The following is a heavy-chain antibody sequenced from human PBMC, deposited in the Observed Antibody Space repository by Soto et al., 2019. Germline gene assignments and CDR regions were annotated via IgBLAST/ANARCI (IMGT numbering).Heavy chain of an antibody. CDR3: VRPNFGALTHFDF. CDR1: GYTFTNYW. V-gene: IGHV5-51*01. J-gene: IGHJ4*02. D-gene: IGHD3-16*01. CDR2: IFPGDSDT. Sequence: GESLKISCKAIGYTFTNYWIGWVRQTPGKGLEWMGIIFPGDSDTRYNPSFEGQVTVSADESISTAYLQWNTLRASDTAMYYCVRPNFGALTHFDFWGQGTLVTVSS.